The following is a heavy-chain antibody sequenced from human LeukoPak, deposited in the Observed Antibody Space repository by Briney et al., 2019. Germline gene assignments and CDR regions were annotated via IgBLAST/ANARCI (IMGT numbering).Heavy chain of an antibody. J-gene: IGHJ3*02. CDR1: GVSISSGSYY. D-gene: IGHD3-22*01. CDR3: ARGDYYDSSGYYYGHAFDI. V-gene: IGHV4-61*02. CDR2: IYTSGST. Sequence: SQTLSLTCTVSGVSISSGSYYWSWIRQPAGKGLEWIGRIYTSGSTNYNPSLKSRVTISVDTSKNQFSLKLSSVTAADTAVYYCARGDYYDSSGYYYGHAFDIWGQGTMVTVSS.